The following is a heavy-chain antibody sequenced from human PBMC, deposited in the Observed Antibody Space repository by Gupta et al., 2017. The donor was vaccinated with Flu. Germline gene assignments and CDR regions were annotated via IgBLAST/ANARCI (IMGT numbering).Heavy chain of an antibody. CDR1: GGSFSGYY. CDR2: INHSGST. V-gene: IGHV4-34*01. D-gene: IGHD2-2*01. CDR3: ARGPFDVVVPAAMSGWFDP. J-gene: IGHJ5*02. Sequence: QVQLQQWGAGLLKPSETLSLTCAVYGGSFSGYYWSWIRQPPGKGLEWIGEINHSGSTNYNPSLKRRVTISVDTSKNQFSLKLSSVTAADTAVYYCARGPFDVVVPAAMSGWFDPWGQGTLVTVSS.